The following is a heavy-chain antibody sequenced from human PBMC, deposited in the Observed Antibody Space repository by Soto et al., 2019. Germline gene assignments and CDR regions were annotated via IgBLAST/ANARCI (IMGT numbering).Heavy chain of an antibody. V-gene: IGHV3-66*01. CDR3: ARPTWTTEST. J-gene: IGHJ5*02. Sequence: EVQMVESGGGLVQPGGSLRLSCAASGFTVSSNYMSWVRQAPGKGLEWVSVIYSGGSTYYADSVKGRFTISRDTSKNTLYLHMNRLRAEDTAVDSWARPTWTTESTWGQGTLVAVSS. CDR2: IYSGGST. D-gene: IGHD1-1*01. CDR1: GFTVSSNY.